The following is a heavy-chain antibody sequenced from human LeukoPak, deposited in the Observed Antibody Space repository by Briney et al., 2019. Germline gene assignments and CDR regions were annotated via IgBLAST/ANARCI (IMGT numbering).Heavy chain of an antibody. V-gene: IGHV3-48*01. CDR1: GFTFSTYI. CDR3: ARDYSYGSGSYFIDY. CDR2: ISTSTTTI. D-gene: IGHD3-10*01. J-gene: IGHJ4*02. Sequence: GGSLRLSCAASGFTFSTYIMNWVRQAPGKGLEWVSYISTSTTTIYYADSVKGRFTISRDNAKNSLYLQMNSLRAEDTAVYYCARDYSYGSGSYFIDYWGQGTLVTVSS.